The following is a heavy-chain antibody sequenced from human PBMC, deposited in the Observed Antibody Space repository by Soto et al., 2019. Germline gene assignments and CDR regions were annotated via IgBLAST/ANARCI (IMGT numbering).Heavy chain of an antibody. J-gene: IGHJ4*02. CDR1: GFTFSNFA. CDR3: ARISCYLPIDY. D-gene: IGHD3-22*01. CDR2: IRAGGDTT. V-gene: IGHV3-23*01. Sequence: PGWSLRLSCAASGFTFSNFAMSLVRQAPGKGLEWVSTIRAGGDTTYYSDSVKGRFTVSRDNSKNTLYLQMKSLRAEDTAVYYCARISCYLPIDYWGEGALVTVSS.